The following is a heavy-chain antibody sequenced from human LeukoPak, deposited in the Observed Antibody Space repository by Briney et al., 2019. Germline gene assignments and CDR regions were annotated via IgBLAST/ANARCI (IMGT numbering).Heavy chain of an antibody. D-gene: IGHD5-24*01. Sequence: KPSETLSLTCAVYGGSFSGYYWSWIRQPPGKGLEWIGYIYYSGSTNYNPSLKSRVTISVDTSKNQFSLKLSSVTAADTAVYYCARERGDGYDYWGQGTLVTVSS. J-gene: IGHJ4*02. CDR2: IYYSGST. CDR3: ARERGDGYDY. V-gene: IGHV4-59*01. CDR1: GGSFSGYY.